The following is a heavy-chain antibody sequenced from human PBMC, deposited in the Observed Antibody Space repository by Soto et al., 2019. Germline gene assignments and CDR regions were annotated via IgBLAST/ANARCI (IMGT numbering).Heavy chain of an antibody. J-gene: IGHJ6*02. D-gene: IGHD3-3*01. V-gene: IGHV3-23*01. Sequence: PGGSLRLSCAASGFTFSSYAMSWVRQAPGKGLEWVSGISGSGGRTYYADSVKGRFTISRDNSKHTLYLQMNSLRAEDTAVYYCAKADDFWSGYHLYHYYGMDVWGPGTTVTVSS. CDR1: GFTFSSYA. CDR3: AKADDFWSGYHLYHYYGMDV. CDR2: ISGSGGRT.